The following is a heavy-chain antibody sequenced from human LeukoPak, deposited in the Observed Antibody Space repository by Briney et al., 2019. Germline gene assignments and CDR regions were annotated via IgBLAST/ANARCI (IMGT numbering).Heavy chain of an antibody. V-gene: IGHV4-39*01. D-gene: IGHD3-3*01. CDR3: ARLFFVIDT. CDR1: GASISNSAYY. CDR2: VHYSGST. Sequence: SETLSLTCTVSGASISNSAYYWLWIRQPPGEGLECIGTVHYSGSTFYNPSLKSRVNISVDTSKNQFSLQLSSVTAADTAVYYCARLFFVIDTWGQGTLVTVSS. J-gene: IGHJ5*02.